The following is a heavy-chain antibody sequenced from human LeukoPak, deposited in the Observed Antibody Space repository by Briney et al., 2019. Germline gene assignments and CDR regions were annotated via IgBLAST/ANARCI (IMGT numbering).Heavy chain of an antibody. CDR2: LSSSGSTI. J-gene: IGHJ4*02. V-gene: IGHV3-11*01. CDR3: ARGDTIFGVVDY. D-gene: IGHD3-3*01. CDR1: GFTFSDYY. Sequence: GVSLRLSCAASGFTFSDYYMSWIRQAPGKGLVWVSYLSSSGSTIYYADSVKGRFTISRDNAKNSLYLQMNSLRAEDTAVYYCARGDTIFGVVDYWGQGTLVTVSS.